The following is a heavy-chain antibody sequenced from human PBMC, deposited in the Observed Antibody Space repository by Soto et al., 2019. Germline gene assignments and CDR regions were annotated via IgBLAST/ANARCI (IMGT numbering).Heavy chain of an antibody. V-gene: IGHV3-21*01. CDR3: ARGLHNWNYFPQNYYYYYMDV. CDR1: GFTFSSYS. CDR2: ISSSSSYI. J-gene: IGHJ6*03. D-gene: IGHD1-7*01. Sequence: GGSLRLSCAASGFTFSSYSMNWVRQAPGKGLEWVSSISSSSSYIYYADSVKGRFTISRDNAKNSLYLQMNSLRAEDTAVYYCARGLHNWNYFPQNYYYYYMDVWGKGTTVTVSS.